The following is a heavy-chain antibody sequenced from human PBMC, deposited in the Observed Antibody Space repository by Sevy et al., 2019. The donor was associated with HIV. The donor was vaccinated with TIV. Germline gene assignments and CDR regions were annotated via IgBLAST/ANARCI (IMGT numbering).Heavy chain of an antibody. Sequence: SENLSLTCSVSGGSVSSNNWWSWVRQPPGKGLEWIGEIYRSGNTNYNPSLKSRVTISVDKSKNQFSLKLSSVTAADTAVYYCARSRGIAVPPDYWGQGTLVTVSS. CDR3: ARSRGIAVPPDY. J-gene: IGHJ4*02. D-gene: IGHD6-19*01. CDR2: IYRSGNT. V-gene: IGHV4-4*02. CDR1: GGSVSSNNW.